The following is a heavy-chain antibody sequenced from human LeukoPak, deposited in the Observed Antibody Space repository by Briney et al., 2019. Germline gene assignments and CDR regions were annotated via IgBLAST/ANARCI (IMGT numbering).Heavy chain of an antibody. V-gene: IGHV3-74*01. Sequence: GGSLRLSCSASGFTFSTYWMHWVRQAPGKGLVWVSRISSDGSITSYADSVKGRFTISRDNAKNTLYLQMNSLRAEDTAVYYCARHLNYYLDYWGQGTLVTVSS. CDR3: ARHLNYYLDY. CDR2: ISSDGSIT. J-gene: IGHJ4*02. CDR1: GFTFSTYW. D-gene: IGHD3-10*01.